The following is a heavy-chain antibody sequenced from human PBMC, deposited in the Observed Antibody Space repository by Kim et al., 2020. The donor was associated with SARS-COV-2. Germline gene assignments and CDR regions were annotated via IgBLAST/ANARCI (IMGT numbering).Heavy chain of an antibody. Sequence: SVKVSCKASGGTFSSYAISWVRQAPGQGLEWMGGIIPIFGTANYAQKFQGRVTSTADESTSTAYMELSSLRSEDTAVYYCARAVLSTTMSIVFDYWGQGTLVTVSS. V-gene: IGHV1-69*13. CDR3: ARAVLSTTMSIVFDY. J-gene: IGHJ4*02. CDR2: IIPIFGTA. CDR1: GGTFSSYA. D-gene: IGHD3-22*01.